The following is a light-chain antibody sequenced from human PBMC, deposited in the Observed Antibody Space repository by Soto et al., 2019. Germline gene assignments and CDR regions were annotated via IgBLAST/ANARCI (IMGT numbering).Light chain of an antibody. CDR3: QQRGNWPLT. CDR2: DAS. Sequence: EIVLTQSPATLSLSPGERATLSCRASQTVGSFLAWYQQIPGQTPRLLIYDASNRATGIPARFSGSGSGTDFTLTISSLEPEDFAVYYCQQRGNWPLTFGGGTKVEI. V-gene: IGKV3-11*01. J-gene: IGKJ4*01. CDR1: QTVGSF.